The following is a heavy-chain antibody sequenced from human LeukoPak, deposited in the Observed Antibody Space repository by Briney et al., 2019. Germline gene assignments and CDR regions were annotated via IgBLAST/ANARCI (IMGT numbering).Heavy chain of an antibody. V-gene: IGHV4-34*01. CDR2: INHSGST. J-gene: IGHJ6*03. CDR3: ASADGYSSSWAYYYYYMDV. CDR1: GGSFSGYY. Sequence: SETLSLTCAVYGGSFSGYYWSWIRQPPGKGLEWIGEINHSGSTNYNPSLKSRVTISVDTSKNQFSLKLSSVTAEDTAVYYCASADGYSSSWAYYYYYMDVWGKGTTVTVSS. D-gene: IGHD6-13*01.